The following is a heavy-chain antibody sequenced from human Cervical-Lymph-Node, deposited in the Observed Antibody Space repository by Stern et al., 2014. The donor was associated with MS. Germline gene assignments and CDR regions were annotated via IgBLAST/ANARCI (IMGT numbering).Heavy chain of an antibody. CDR1: GFSLTTSGVG. V-gene: IGHV2-5*02. CDR2: LYWDYDK. Sequence: QVTLRESGPTLVKPTQTLTLTCDFSGFSLTTSGVGVGWIRQPPGKALEWLASLYWDYDKRCSPSLKNRLSIITESAKTQVYLTMTNIDPVDTGTYYCAHRSTSVAGAWASWGQGILVVVSS. J-gene: IGHJ5*02. CDR3: AHRSTSVAGAWAS. D-gene: IGHD1-26*01.